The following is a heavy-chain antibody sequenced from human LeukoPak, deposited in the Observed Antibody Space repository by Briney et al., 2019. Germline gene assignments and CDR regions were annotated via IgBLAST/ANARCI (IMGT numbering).Heavy chain of an antibody. J-gene: IGHJ3*02. D-gene: IGHD6-19*01. Sequence: PGRSLRLSYAASGFTFSSYGMHWVRQAPGKGLEWVAVIWYDGSNKYYADSVKGRLTISRDNSKNTLYLQMNSLRAEDTAVYYCAREGIAVAGTNHDAFDIWGQGTMVTVSS. CDR3: AREGIAVAGTNHDAFDI. V-gene: IGHV3-33*01. CDR2: IWYDGSNK. CDR1: GFTFSSYG.